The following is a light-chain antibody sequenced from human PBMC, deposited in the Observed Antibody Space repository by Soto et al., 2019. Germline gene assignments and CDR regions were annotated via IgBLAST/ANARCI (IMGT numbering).Light chain of an antibody. CDR1: QSVTDNY. J-gene: IGKJ1*01. CDR3: QQYIRAPLT. CDR2: GAS. Sequence: ELVLTQSPATLSLSPGERATLSCRASQSVTDNYLAWYQQKPGQAPSLVISGASSRTSGIPDRFSAGGSGTYFTLNISRLELEDFAVYYCQQYIRAPLTFGQGTKVEIK. V-gene: IGKV3-20*01.